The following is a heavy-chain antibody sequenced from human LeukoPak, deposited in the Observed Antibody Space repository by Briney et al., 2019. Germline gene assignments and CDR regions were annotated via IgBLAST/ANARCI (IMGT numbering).Heavy chain of an antibody. Sequence: PGGSLRLSCAASGFTFSSYAMSWVRHAPGKGLELVSAISGSGGSTYYADSVKGRFTISRDNSKNTLYLQMNSLRAEDTAVYYCAKDWLSSGWYYFDYWGQGTLVTVSS. V-gene: IGHV3-23*01. J-gene: IGHJ4*02. CDR2: ISGSGGST. CDR1: GFTFSSYA. D-gene: IGHD6-19*01. CDR3: AKDWLSSGWYYFDY.